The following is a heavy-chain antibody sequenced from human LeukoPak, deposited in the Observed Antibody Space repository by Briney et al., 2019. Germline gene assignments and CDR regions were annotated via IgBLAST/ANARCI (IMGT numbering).Heavy chain of an antibody. Sequence: TLSLTSTVSGDSISINYNWGWIRQPPGKGLEWIGSIFYSGATYYSPSLKSRVTISVDTSKNQFSLKLSSMTAADTAVYYCVRHRQWLLFPDYWGQGTLVTVSS. J-gene: IGHJ4*02. CDR2: IFYSGAT. D-gene: IGHD6-19*01. CDR3: VRHRQWLLFPDY. V-gene: IGHV4-39*01. CDR1: GDSISINYN.